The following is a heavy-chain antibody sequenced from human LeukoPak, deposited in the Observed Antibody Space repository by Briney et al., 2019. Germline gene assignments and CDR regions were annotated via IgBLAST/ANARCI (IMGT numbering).Heavy chain of an antibody. CDR1: GFTFSNYA. D-gene: IGHD1-26*01. CDR3: AKKWGVGTTTLDYFDY. Sequence: GGSLRLSCAASGFTFSNYAMSWVRQAPGKGLEWVSGISDSGGSTYYADSVKGRFTISRDNSKNTLYLQMNSLTDEDTAVYYCAKKWGVGTTTLDYFDYWGQGTLVTVSS. J-gene: IGHJ4*02. V-gene: IGHV3-23*01. CDR2: ISDSGGST.